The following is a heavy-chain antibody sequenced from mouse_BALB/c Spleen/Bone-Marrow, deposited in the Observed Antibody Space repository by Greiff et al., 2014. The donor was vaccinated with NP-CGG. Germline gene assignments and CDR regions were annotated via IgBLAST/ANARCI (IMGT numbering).Heavy chain of an antibody. CDR1: GYTFTDHA. D-gene: IGHD1-1*01. V-gene: IGHV1S53*02. CDR3: NYYGNTFDY. Sequence: VQLQQSDAELVKPGASVKISCKASGYTFTDHAIHWVKQTPEQGLEWIGYISPGTGSIKYNEKFKDKVTLTADKSSSTAYMQLNSLTSEDSTVYFCNYYGNTFDYWGQGTTLTVSS. J-gene: IGHJ2*01. CDR2: ISPGTGSI.